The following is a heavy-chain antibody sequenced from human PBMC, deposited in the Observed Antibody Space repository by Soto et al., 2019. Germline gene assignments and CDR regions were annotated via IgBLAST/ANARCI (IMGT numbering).Heavy chain of an antibody. CDR1: GGSISSYY. V-gene: IGHV4-59*08. J-gene: IGHJ4*02. CDR2: IYYSGST. Sequence: QVQLQESGPGLVKPSETLSLTCTVSGGSISSYYWSWIRQPPGKGLDWIGYIYYSGSTNYNPSLKSQVPISVDTSKNQFSLKLNSMTAADTAVYYCARHNYGSGSTYFDYWGQGTLVTVSS. CDR3: ARHNYGSGSTYFDY. D-gene: IGHD3-10*01.